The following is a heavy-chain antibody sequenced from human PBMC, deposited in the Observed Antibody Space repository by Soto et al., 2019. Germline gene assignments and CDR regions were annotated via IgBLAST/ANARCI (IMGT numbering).Heavy chain of an antibody. D-gene: IGHD6-13*01. J-gene: IGHJ4*02. V-gene: IGHV1-46*01. Sequence: ASVKVSCKASGYTFTSYGISWVRQAPGQGLEWMGIINPSGGSTSYAQKFQGRVTMTRDTSTSTVYLELTSLRSEDTAVYYCARDAYSSSIEEPDYWGQGTLVTVSS. CDR1: GYTFTSYG. CDR2: INPSGGST. CDR3: ARDAYSSSIEEPDY.